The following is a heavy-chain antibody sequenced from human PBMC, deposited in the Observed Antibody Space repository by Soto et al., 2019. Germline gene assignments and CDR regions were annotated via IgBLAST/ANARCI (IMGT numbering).Heavy chain of an antibody. Sequence: QVQLVQSGAEVKKPGASVKVSCKASGYTFTSYAMHWVRQAPGQRLEWMGWINAGNGNTKYSQKFQGRVTITRDTSASTAYIELSSLRSEETAVYYCARDHCSSTSCAGTYYYYGMDVWCQGTTVTVSS. D-gene: IGHD2-2*01. CDR2: INAGNGNT. V-gene: IGHV1-3*01. CDR3: ARDHCSSTSCAGTYYYYGMDV. J-gene: IGHJ6*02. CDR1: GYTFTSYA.